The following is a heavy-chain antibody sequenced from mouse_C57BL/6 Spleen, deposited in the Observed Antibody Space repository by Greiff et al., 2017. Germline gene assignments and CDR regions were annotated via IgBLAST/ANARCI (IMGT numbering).Heavy chain of an antibody. CDR1: GFTFSDYG. V-gene: IGHV5-17*01. CDR2: ISSGSSTI. Sequence: EVKLVESGGRLVKPGGSLKLSCAASGFTFSDYGMHWVRQAPEKGLEWVAYISSGSSTIYYADTVKGRFTISRDNAKNTLFLQMTSLRSEDTAMYYCARGEGLRLRAAWFAYWGQGTLVTVSA. D-gene: IGHD3-2*02. J-gene: IGHJ3*01. CDR3: ARGEGLRLRAAWFAY.